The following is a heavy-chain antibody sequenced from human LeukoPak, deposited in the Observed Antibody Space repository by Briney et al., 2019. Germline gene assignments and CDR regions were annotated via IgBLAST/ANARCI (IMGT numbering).Heavy chain of an antibody. CDR1: GGSISSSSYY. V-gene: IGHV4-39*07. J-gene: IGHJ4*02. CDR2: IYYSGST. Sequence: KASETLSLTCTVSGGSISSSSYYWGWIRQPPGKGLEWIGSIYYSGSTYYNPSLKSRVTISVDTSKNQFSLKLSSVTAADTAVYYCARGRIVATIWNYWGQGTLVTVSS. D-gene: IGHD5-12*01. CDR3: ARGRIVATIWNY.